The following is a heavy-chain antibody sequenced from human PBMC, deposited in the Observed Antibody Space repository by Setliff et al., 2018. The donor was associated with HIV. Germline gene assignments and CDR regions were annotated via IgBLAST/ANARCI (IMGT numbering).Heavy chain of an antibody. V-gene: IGHV3-74*01. J-gene: IGHJ4*02. D-gene: IGHD6-13*01. CDR3: VSSRRDFDY. CDR1: GFTFSFAW. CDR2: INSDGRST. Sequence: PGGSLRLSCAASGFTFSFAWMHWVRQAPGKGLVWVSGINSDGRSTNYADSVEGRFTISRDGAKNTLYLQMSSLRAEDTAVYYCVSSRRDFDYWGQGTLVTVSS.